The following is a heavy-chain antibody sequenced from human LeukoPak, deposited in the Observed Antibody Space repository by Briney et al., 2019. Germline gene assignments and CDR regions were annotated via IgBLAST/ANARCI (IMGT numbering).Heavy chain of an antibody. CDR2: IYPVDSDT. V-gene: IGHV5-51*01. D-gene: IGHD3-10*01. Sequence: GESLKISCKGSGYSFTSYWIGWVRQMPGKGLEWMGIIYPVDSDTRYSPSFQGQVTISADKSISTAYLQWSSLKASDTAMYYCARQVPQRVWFGELPPQYEIDYWGQGTLVTVPS. J-gene: IGHJ4*02. CDR3: ARQVPQRVWFGELPPQYEIDY. CDR1: GYSFTSYW.